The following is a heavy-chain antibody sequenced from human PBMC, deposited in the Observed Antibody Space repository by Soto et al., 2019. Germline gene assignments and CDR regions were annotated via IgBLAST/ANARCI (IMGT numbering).Heavy chain of an antibody. J-gene: IGHJ5*02. Sequence: SETLSLTCTVSGGSISSSYWSWIRQPPGKGLEWLAYIYDDGSANYNPSLKSRATISLDMSKNQFSLKLTSVTAADTAVYYCARDKYCSGGSRRKNWFDPWGQGTLVTVSS. CDR2: IYDDGSA. D-gene: IGHD2-15*01. CDR3: ARDKYCSGGSRRKNWFDP. V-gene: IGHV4-59*01. CDR1: GGSISSSY.